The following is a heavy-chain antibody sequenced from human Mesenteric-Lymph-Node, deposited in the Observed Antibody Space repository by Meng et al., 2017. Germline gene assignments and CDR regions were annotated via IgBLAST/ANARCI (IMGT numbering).Heavy chain of an antibody. CDR3: ARGGWSVGF. D-gene: IGHD3-16*01. V-gene: IGHV4-59*01. J-gene: IGHJ2*01. Sequence: ESLKISCAASGFTFSSYAMHWVRQAPGKGLEWVGYTSDSGTTSFNPSLKSRVIMSVDTSKNQFSLKLTSVTAADTAVYFCARGGWSVGFWSRGTLVTVSS. CDR2: TSDSGTT. CDR1: GFTFSSYA.